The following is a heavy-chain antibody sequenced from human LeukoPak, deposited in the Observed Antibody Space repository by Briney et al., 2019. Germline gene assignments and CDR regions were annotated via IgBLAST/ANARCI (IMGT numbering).Heavy chain of an antibody. CDR2: IYPSGST. J-gene: IGHJ4*02. Sequence: SETLSLTCAVSGGSISSDGYSWSWIRQPPGKGLEWIGYIYPSGSTYYNPSLKSRVTISVDRSKNQFSLKLNSVTAVDTAVYYCARASVVAGSGLDYWGQGTLVTVSS. CDR3: ARASVVAGSGLDY. D-gene: IGHD6-19*01. CDR1: GGSISSDGYS. V-gene: IGHV4-30-2*01.